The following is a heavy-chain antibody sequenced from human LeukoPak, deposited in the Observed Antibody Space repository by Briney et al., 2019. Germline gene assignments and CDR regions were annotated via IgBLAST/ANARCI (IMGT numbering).Heavy chain of an antibody. V-gene: IGHV3-49*04. D-gene: IGHD2-2*01. CDR3: ARDGCGSTSCYPVFDF. Sequence: PGGSLRLSCTASGFTFGDYTMSWVRQAPGKGLEWVGFIRSEAYGGTTEYAASVKGRFTISRDDSKSIAYLQMNSLKTGDTAMYYCARDGCGSTSCYPVFDFWGQGTLVTVSS. J-gene: IGHJ4*02. CDR1: GFTFGDYT. CDR2: IRSEAYGGTT.